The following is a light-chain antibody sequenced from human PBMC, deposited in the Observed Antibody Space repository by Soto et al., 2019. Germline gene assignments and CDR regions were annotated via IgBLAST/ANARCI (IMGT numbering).Light chain of an antibody. CDR1: SSDVGGYNY. CDR3: SSYSSTNTRLV. V-gene: IGLV2-14*03. Sequence: QSPLTQPASVSGSPGQSITISCTGTSSDVGGYNYVSWYQHHPDKAPKLMIYDVNNRPSGVSHRFSGSKSGNTASLTISGLQAEDEAAYYCSSYSSTNTRLVFGGGTKLTVL. CDR2: DVN. J-gene: IGLJ2*01.